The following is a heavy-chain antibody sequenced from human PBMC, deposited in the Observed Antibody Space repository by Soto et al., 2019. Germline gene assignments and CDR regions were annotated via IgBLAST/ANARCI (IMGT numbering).Heavy chain of an antibody. D-gene: IGHD3-9*01. CDR2: IYYSGST. CDR1: GGSISTYY. J-gene: IGHJ4*02. CDR3: ARVRYFDWSSFDY. Sequence: PSETLSLTCTVSGGSISTYYWSWIRQPPGKGLEWIGYIYYSGSTYYNPSLKSRVTISVDKSKNQLSLKLSSVTAADTAVYYCARVRYFDWSSFDYWGQGTLVTVSS. V-gene: IGHV4-59*12.